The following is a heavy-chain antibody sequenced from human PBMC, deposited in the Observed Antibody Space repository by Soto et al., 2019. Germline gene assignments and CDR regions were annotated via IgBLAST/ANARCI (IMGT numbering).Heavy chain of an antibody. CDR3: AKDPALGITDY. CDR2: ISGSGGST. Sequence: GESLKISCAASGFTFSSYAMSWVRQAPGKGLEWVSAISGSGGSTYYADSVKGRFTISRDNSKNTLYLQMNSLRAEDTAVYYCAKDPALGITDYWGQGTLVTVSS. CDR1: GFTFSSYA. J-gene: IGHJ4*02. D-gene: IGHD3-16*01. V-gene: IGHV3-23*01.